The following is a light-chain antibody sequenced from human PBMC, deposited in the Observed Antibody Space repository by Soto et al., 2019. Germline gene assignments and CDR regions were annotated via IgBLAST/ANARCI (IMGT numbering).Light chain of an antibody. CDR2: DAF. CDR1: QDIKNY. J-gene: IGKJ4*01. V-gene: IGKV1-33*01. CDR3: QQYDSLPPT. Sequence: DLQMTQSPSSLSAFVGDSITITCQASQDIKNYLNWYQHKPGKAPKLLIYDAFKSDTGVPSRFSGSGSGTDFTFTISSLQPEDIATYFCQQYDSLPPTFGGGTRVDI.